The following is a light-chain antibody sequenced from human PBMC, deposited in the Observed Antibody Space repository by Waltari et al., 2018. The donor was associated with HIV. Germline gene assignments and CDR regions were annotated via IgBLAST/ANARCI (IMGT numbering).Light chain of an antibody. Sequence: DAVVTQSPDSLAPSVGEAATLHCKSIQSLLYRSEIKNFFAWYQQKPGQRPKLLIYWASTRQSGVPARFSGSGSGTDYTLTISTLQAEDVAVYYCQQYHRVPYTFGQGTKLQMK. CDR3: QQYHRVPYT. CDR2: WAS. J-gene: IGKJ2*01. V-gene: IGKV4-1*01. CDR1: QSLLYRSEIKNF.